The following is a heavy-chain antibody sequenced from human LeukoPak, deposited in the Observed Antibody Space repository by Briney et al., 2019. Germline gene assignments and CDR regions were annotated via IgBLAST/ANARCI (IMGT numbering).Heavy chain of an antibody. CDR1: GGSISSYY. CDR2: IYTSGST. V-gene: IGHV4-4*07. Sequence: SETLSLTCTVSGGSISSYYWSWIRQPAGEGREWIGRIYTSGSTNYNTSPKSRVTMSVDTSKNQFSLKLSSVTAADTAVYYCGRDVPYQLHGGWFDPWGQGTLVTVSS. CDR3: GRDVPYQLHGGWFDP. D-gene: IGHD2-2*01. J-gene: IGHJ5*02.